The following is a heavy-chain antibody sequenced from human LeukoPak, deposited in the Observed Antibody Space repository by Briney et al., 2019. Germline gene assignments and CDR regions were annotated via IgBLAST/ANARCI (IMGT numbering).Heavy chain of an antibody. J-gene: IGHJ3*02. V-gene: IGHV4-59*01. CDR2: IYYSGST. Sequence: SETLSLTCTVSGGSISSYYWSWIRQPPGKGLEWIGYIYYSGSTNYNPSLKSRVTISVDTSKNQFSLKLSSVTAADTAVYYCARAQLRYFDWLSLAFDIWGQGTMVTVSS. CDR3: ARAQLRYFDWLSLAFDI. D-gene: IGHD3-9*01. CDR1: GGSISSYY.